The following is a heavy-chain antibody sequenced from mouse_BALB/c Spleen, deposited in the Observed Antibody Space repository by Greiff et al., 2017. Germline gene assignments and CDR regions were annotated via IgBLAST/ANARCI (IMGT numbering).Heavy chain of an antibody. D-gene: IGHD2-1*01. CDR3: TNYGNYEGYAMDY. CDR1: GYTFTSYW. V-gene: IGHV1-69*02. J-gene: IGHJ4*01. CDR2: IYPSDSYT. Sequence: QVQLQQPGAELVRPGASVKLSCKASGYTFTSYWINWVKQRPGQGLEWIGNIYPSDSYTNYNQKFKDKATLTVDKSSSTAYMQLSSPTSEDSAVYYRTNYGNYEGYAMDYWGQGTSVTVSS.